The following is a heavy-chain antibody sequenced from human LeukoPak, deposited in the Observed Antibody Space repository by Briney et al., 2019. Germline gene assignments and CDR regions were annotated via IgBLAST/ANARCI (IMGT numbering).Heavy chain of an antibody. V-gene: IGHV3-48*01. D-gene: IGHD5-24*01. J-gene: IGHJ4*02. CDR3: ARGAGYNYPYYFDY. CDR2: ISGSSSRI. CDR1: GYSLSSYS. Sequence: GGSLRLFCDVCGYSLSSYSMIWVRQAAGKGLEWVSYISGSSSRIYYADSVKGRFTISRDNSKNTLYLQMNCLRAEDTAVYYCARGAGYNYPYYFDYWGQGTLVTVSS.